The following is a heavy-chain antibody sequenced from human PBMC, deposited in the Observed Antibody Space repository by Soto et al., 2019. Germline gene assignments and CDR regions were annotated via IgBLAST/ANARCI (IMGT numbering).Heavy chain of an antibody. CDR2: IYPGDSDT. CDR1: GYTFSSYW. CDR3: ARRGDHLEWFDP. J-gene: IGHJ5*02. V-gene: IGHV5-51*01. D-gene: IGHD2-21*01. Sequence: GESLKISCKGSGYTFSSYWIAWVRQMPGKGLEWIGIIYPGDSDTRYNPSFQGQVTISADKSISTAYLQWSSLKASDTAMYYCARRGDHLEWFDPWGQGTQVTVSS.